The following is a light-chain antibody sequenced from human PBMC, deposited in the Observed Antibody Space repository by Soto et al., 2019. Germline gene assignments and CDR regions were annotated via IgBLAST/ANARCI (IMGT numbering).Light chain of an antibody. Sequence: QYVLTQPPSASGTPGQRVTFSWSGSSSSIGSNSVNWYQQLPRTAPKVLIYTNNQRPSGVPDRFSGSKSGTSASLAISGRQAEDEADYYCAAWDGSLNVYVFGTGTKLTVL. CDR3: AAWDGSLNVYV. CDR1: SSSIGSNS. CDR2: TNN. J-gene: IGLJ1*01. V-gene: IGLV1-44*01.